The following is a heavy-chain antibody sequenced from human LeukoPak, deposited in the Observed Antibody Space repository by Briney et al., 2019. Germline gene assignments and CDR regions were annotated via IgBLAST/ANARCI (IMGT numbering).Heavy chain of an antibody. Sequence: SVKVSCKASGGTFNSYAISWVRQAPGQGLEWMGGIIPIFGTANYAQKFQGRVTITTDESTSTAYMELSSLRSEDTAVYYCARAYYYDSSGYAFDIWGQGTMVTVSS. V-gene: IGHV1-69*05. D-gene: IGHD3-22*01. CDR3: ARAYYYDSSGYAFDI. J-gene: IGHJ3*02. CDR2: IIPIFGTA. CDR1: GGTFNSYA.